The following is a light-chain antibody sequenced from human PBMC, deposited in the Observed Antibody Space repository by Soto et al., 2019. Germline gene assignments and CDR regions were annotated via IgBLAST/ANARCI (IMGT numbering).Light chain of an antibody. V-gene: IGKV1-6*02. Sequence: AIQLTQSPSSLSASVGDRVTITCRASQGIRTDLGWYRQKPGRAPEFLISGASSLQSGVPSRFSGSGSGTDFTLTIFSLQHEDFATYYCLHDYSYPLTFGQGTKVEIK. CDR2: GAS. CDR1: QGIRTD. CDR3: LHDYSYPLT. J-gene: IGKJ1*01.